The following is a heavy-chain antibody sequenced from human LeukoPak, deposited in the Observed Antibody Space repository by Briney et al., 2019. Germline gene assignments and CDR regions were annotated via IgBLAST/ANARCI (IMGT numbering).Heavy chain of an antibody. V-gene: IGHV1-2*02. D-gene: IGHD3-3*01. Sequence: GDSVKVSCKASGYTFTGYYMHWVRQAPGQGLEWMGWINPNSGGTNYAQKFQGRVTMTRDTSISTAYMELSRLRSDDTAVYYCARSIFGVVIKAFDIWGQGTMVTVSS. CDR3: ARSIFGVVIKAFDI. CDR1: GYTFTGYY. CDR2: INPNSGGT. J-gene: IGHJ3*02.